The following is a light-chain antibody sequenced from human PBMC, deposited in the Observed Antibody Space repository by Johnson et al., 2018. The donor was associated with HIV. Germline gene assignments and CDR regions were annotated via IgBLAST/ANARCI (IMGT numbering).Light chain of an antibody. CDR3: GAWDSSLSSSYV. CDR1: SSNIGNNY. CDR2: ENN. Sequence: QSVLTQPPSVSAAPGQKVTISCSGSSSNIGNNYVSWYQQLPGTAPKLLICENNKRPSGIPDRFSGSKSATSATLAITGLQTGDEADYYWGAWDSSLSSSYVFGTGTKVTVL. V-gene: IGLV1-51*02. J-gene: IGLJ1*01.